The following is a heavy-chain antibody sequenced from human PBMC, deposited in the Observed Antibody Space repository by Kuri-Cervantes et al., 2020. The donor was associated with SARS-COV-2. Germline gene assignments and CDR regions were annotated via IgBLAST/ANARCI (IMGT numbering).Heavy chain of an antibody. Sequence: GESLKISCAASGFTFSSYAMHRVRQAPGKGLEWVAVISYDGSNKYYADSVKGRFTISRDNSKNTLYLQMNSLRAEDTAVYYCARVPQYSSSSYWGQGTLVTVSS. CDR3: ARVPQYSSSSY. D-gene: IGHD6-6*01. CDR2: ISYDGSNK. V-gene: IGHV3-30-3*01. CDR1: GFTFSSYA. J-gene: IGHJ4*02.